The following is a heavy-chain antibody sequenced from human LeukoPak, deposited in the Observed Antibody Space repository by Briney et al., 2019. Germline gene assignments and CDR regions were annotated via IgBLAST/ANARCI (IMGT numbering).Heavy chain of an antibody. Sequence: SETLSLTCTVSGGSISSYYWSWIRQPPGKGLEWIGYIYYSGSTNYNPSLKSRVTISLDTSKNQFSLKLNSVTAADTAVYYCARTLAGKLVLGYWGQGTLVTVSS. CDR3: ARTLAGKLVLGY. D-gene: IGHD6-19*01. V-gene: IGHV4-59*12. J-gene: IGHJ4*02. CDR1: GGSISSYY. CDR2: IYYSGST.